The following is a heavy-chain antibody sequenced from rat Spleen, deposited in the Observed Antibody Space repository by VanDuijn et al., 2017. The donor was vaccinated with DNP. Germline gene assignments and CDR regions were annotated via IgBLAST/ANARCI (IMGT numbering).Heavy chain of an antibody. CDR3: ARLGWHGWFAY. V-gene: IGHV4-2*01. Sequence: EVTLVESGGGLVQPGRPLKLSCAASGFNFNDYWMGWVRQAPGKGLEWIGEINKDSSTINYSPSLKDKFTISRDNAQNTLYLQMSKLGSEDTAIYYCARLGWHGWFAYWGQGTLVTVSS. CDR1: GFNFNDYW. J-gene: IGHJ3*01. CDR2: INKDSSTI. D-gene: IGHD1-11*01.